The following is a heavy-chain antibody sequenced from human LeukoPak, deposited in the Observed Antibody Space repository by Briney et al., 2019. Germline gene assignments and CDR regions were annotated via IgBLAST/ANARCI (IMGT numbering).Heavy chain of an antibody. V-gene: IGHV4-34*01. CDR3: ARGHSSGGWDPLDY. Sequence: SETLSLTCTVSGGSISSYYWSWIRQPPGKGLEWIGEINHSGSTDSNPSLKSRVTISVDTSKNQFSLKLSSVTAADTAVYYCARGHSSGGWDPLDYWGQGTLVTVSS. CDR2: INHSGST. CDR1: GGSISSYY. D-gene: IGHD6-19*01. J-gene: IGHJ4*02.